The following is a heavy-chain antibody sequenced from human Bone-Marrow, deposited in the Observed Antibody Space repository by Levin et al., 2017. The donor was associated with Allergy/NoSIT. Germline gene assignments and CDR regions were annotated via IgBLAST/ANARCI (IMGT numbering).Heavy chain of an antibody. CDR3: VKDIFFRVIPASSGMDV. Sequence: GGSLRLSCVVSGFIFDDYAMHWVRQTPGRGLEWVSAISWNSGNIGYADSVKGRFTISRDNTKKSLSLQMDSLRTEDTAVYYFVKDIFFRVIPASSGMDVWGQGTTVIVSS. CDR1: GFIFDDYA. CDR2: ISWNSGNI. V-gene: IGHV3-9*01. D-gene: IGHD6-25*01. J-gene: IGHJ6*02.